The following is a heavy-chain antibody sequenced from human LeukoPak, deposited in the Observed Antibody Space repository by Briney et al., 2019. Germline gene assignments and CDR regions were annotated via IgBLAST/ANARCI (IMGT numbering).Heavy chain of an antibody. CDR2: INPSGGST. D-gene: IGHD5-24*01. CDR1: GYTFTNYY. V-gene: IGHV1-46*01. CDR3: ARAWLMATIQSGAFDI. Sequence: ASVKVSCKASGYTFTNYYMHWVRQAPGQGLEWMGIINPSGGSTSYAQKFQGRVTMTRDMSTSTVYMELSSLRSEDTAVYYCARAWLMATIQSGAFDIWGQGTMVTVSS. J-gene: IGHJ3*02.